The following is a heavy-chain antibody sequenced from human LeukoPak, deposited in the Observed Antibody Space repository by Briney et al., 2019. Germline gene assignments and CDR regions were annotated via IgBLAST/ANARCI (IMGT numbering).Heavy chain of an antibody. Sequence: GGSLRLSCAASGFSFSNYAMSWVRQAPGKGLERVLAISGNGDRTFYADSVKGRFTISRDNSKSTVYLQMNSLRAEDTALYYCAKLSREGGYCSGSTCHTFDYWGQGTLVTVSS. V-gene: IGHV3-23*01. D-gene: IGHD2-15*01. J-gene: IGHJ4*02. CDR3: AKLSREGGYCSGSTCHTFDY. CDR1: GFSFSNYA. CDR2: ISGNGDRT.